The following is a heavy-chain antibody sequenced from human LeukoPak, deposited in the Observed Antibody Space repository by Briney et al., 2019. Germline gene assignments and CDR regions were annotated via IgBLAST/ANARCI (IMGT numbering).Heavy chain of an antibody. D-gene: IGHD3-22*01. CDR2: ISGSGGST. Sequence: AGGSLRLSCAASGFTFSSYAMSWIRQAPGKGLEWVSAISGSGGSTYYADSVKGRFTISRDNSKNTLYLQMNSLRAEDTAVYYCAKDWGYDSSGYYTAVAAFDIWGQGTMVTVSS. J-gene: IGHJ3*02. V-gene: IGHV3-23*01. CDR3: AKDWGYDSSGYYTAVAAFDI. CDR1: GFTFSSYA.